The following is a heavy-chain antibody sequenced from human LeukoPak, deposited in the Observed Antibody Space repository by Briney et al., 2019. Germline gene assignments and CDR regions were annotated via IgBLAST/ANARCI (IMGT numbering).Heavy chain of an antibody. CDR1: GYSFTNYW. CDR3: ARVKVDTAMVLYYYGMDV. J-gene: IGHJ6*02. Sequence: GESLKISCKGSGYSFTNYWVGWVRQLPGKGLEWMGIFCPADSDARYSPSFQGQVTISADKSISTAYLQWSSLKASDTAMYYCARVKVDTAMVLYYYGMDVWGQGTTVTVSS. V-gene: IGHV5-51*01. D-gene: IGHD5-18*01. CDR2: FCPADSDA.